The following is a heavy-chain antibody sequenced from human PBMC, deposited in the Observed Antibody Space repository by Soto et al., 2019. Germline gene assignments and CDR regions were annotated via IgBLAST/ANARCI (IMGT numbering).Heavy chain of an antibody. J-gene: IGHJ6*03. CDR3: ARGLKYCTNGVCYTAYYYYMEV. Sequence: ASVKVSCKASGYTFTSYDINWVRQATGQGLEWMGWMNPNSGNTGYAQKFQGRVTMTRNTSISTAYMELSSLRSEDTAVYYCARGLKYCTNGVCYTAYYYYMEVWGKGTTVTVSS. V-gene: IGHV1-8*01. CDR1: GYTFTSYD. CDR2: MNPNSGNT. D-gene: IGHD2-8*01.